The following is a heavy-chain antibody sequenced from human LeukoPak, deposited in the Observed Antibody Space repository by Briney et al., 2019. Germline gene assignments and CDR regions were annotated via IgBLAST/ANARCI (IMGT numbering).Heavy chain of an antibody. D-gene: IGHD3-22*01. CDR1: GYTFTSYD. Sequence: ASVKVSCKASGYTFTSYDINWVRQATGQGLEWRGGMNPNSGNTGYAQKLQGRVTMTTDKSTSTAYMELRSLRSDDTAVYYCARGDDDYDPPVDYWGQGTLVTVSS. CDR2: MNPNSGNT. CDR3: ARGDDDYDPPVDY. J-gene: IGHJ4*02. V-gene: IGHV1-8*01.